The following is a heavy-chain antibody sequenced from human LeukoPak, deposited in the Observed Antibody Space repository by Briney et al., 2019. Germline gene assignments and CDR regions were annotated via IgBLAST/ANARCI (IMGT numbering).Heavy chain of an antibody. CDR1: GFTFSYYS. J-gene: IGHJ4*02. CDR3: ARLGDNNFDY. V-gene: IGHV3-48*02. Sequence: GGSLRLSCVASGFTFSYYSMNWVRQAPGKGLEWVSYINSISGEIWYADSVKGRFTISRDDAKNSLYLQMNSLRDEDTAVYYCARLGDNNFDYWGQGTLVTVSS. D-gene: IGHD3-16*01. CDR2: INSISGEI.